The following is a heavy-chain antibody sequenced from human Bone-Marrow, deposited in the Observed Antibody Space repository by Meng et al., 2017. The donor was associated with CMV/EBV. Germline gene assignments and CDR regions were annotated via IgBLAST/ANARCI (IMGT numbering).Heavy chain of an antibody. D-gene: IGHD6-13*01. CDR1: GFTFSSYA. V-gene: IGHV3-30*04. Sequence: GESLKISCAASGFTFSSYAMHWVRQAPGKGLEWVAVIAYDGSNNYHADSVKGRFTISRDNSKNTLYLQMNRLRAEDTAVYYCARVYSNNYYYYGMDVWGQGTTVTGSS. CDR2: IAYDGSNN. CDR3: ARVYSNNYYYYGMDV. J-gene: IGHJ6*01.